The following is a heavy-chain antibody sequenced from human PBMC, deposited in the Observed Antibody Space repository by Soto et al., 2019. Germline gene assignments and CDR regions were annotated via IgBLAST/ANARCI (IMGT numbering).Heavy chain of an antibody. CDR3: ATWHEREHAYDV. J-gene: IGHJ3*01. V-gene: IGHV3-53*01. CDR1: GLTVSGKKY. D-gene: IGHD1-1*01. Sequence: GGSLRLSCAASGLTVSGKKYVAWVRQAPGKGLEWVSALYDVDGSFYADSVKGRFTTSSDSSKTTVYLQMNGLRPDDTAVYYCATWHEREHAYDVWGQGTTVTVS. CDR2: LYDVDGS.